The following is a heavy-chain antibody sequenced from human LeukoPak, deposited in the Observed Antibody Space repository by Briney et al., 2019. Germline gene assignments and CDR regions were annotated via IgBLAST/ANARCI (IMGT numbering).Heavy chain of an antibody. J-gene: IGHJ4*02. CDR2: ISSSSSYI. V-gene: IGHV3-21*01. CDR1: GFTFSSYS. Sequence: PGGSLRLSCAASGFTFSSYSMNWVRQAPGKGLEWVSSISSSSSYIYYADSVKGRFTISRDNAKNSLYLQMNSLRAEDTAVYYCARLPYEHRYSYGQGAGYFDYWGQGTLVTVSS. D-gene: IGHD5-18*01. CDR3: ARLPYEHRYSYGQGAGYFDY.